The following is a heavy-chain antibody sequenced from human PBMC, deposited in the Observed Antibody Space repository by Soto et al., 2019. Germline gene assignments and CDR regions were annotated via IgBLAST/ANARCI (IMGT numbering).Heavy chain of an antibody. V-gene: IGHV4-59*01. CDR1: GGSISSYY. J-gene: IGHJ4*02. CDR2: IYYSGST. Sequence: QVQLQESGPGLVKPSETLSLTCTVSGGSISSYYWSWIRQPPGKGLEWIGDIYYSGSTHYNPSRKIRVARAVDTSNIQFTRKLSSGTAAETAVYYCARYLRSSVSYIPSFDYWGQETLVTVSS. D-gene: IGHD2-15*01. CDR3: ARYLRSSVSYIPSFDY.